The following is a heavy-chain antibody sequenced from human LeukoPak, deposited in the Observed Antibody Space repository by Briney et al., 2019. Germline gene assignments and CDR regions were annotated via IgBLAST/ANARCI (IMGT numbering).Heavy chain of an antibody. CDR2: IIPIFGTA. D-gene: IGHD3-22*01. J-gene: IGHJ4*02. V-gene: IGHV1-69*13. CDR1: GGTFSSYA. Sequence: SVKVSCKASGGTFSSYAISWVRQAPGQGLEWMGGIIPIFGTANYAQKFQGRGTITADESRSTAYLELSSLRSEDTAVYYCARTPSRLYDSSGYYYYFDYWGQGTLVTVSS. CDR3: ARTPSRLYDSSGYYYYFDY.